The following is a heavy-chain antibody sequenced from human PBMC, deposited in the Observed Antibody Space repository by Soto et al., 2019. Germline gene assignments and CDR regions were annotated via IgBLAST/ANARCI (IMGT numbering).Heavy chain of an antibody. CDR2: IYYSGST. CDR3: ARGGAVRWFDP. D-gene: IGHD3-10*01. Sequence: SETLSHTCTVSGGSISSSSYYWGWIRQPPGKGLEWIGSIYYSGSTYYNPSLKSRVTIFVDTSKNQFSLKLSSVTAADTAVYYCARGGAVRWFDPWGQGTLVTVSS. V-gene: IGHV4-39*01. J-gene: IGHJ5*02. CDR1: GGSISSSSYY.